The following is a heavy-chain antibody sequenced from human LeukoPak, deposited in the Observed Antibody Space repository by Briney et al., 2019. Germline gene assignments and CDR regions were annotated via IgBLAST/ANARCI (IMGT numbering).Heavy chain of an antibody. Sequence: ASVKVSCKASGYTFTGYFMHWVRQAPGQGPEWMGWINPNSGGTNYAQKFQGRVIMTRDTSTSTAYMELSRLRSDDTAVYYCARVSEYYYFDYWGQGTLVTVSS. CDR2: INPNSGGT. V-gene: IGHV1-2*02. CDR3: ARVSEYYYFDY. D-gene: IGHD2/OR15-2a*01. CDR1: GYTFTGYF. J-gene: IGHJ4*02.